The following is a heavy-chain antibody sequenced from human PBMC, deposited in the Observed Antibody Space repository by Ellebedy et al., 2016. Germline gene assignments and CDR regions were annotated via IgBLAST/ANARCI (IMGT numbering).Heavy chain of an antibody. D-gene: IGHD3-16*01. V-gene: IGHV3-21*01. CDR2: ISSSSSFI. J-gene: IGHJ5*02. Sequence: GGSLRLSXAASRFIFSSYSMNWVRQAPGKGLEWVSSISSSSSFIYYADSVKGRFTISRDNAKNSLYLQMNSLRAEDTAVYYCARGVGGTSLNWFDPWGQGTLVTVSS. CDR1: RFIFSSYS. CDR3: ARGVGGTSLNWFDP.